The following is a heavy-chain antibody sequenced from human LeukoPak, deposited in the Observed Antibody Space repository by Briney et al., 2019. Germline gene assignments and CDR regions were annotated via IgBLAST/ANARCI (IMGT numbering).Heavy chain of an antibody. D-gene: IGHD1-26*01. V-gene: IGHV3-74*01. CDR3: ARSGRGGAFDI. J-gene: IGHJ3*02. CDR2: IYSDGSRT. Sequence: GGSLRLSCAGSGFTLSSNWMHWVRQAPGKGLVWVSRIYSDGSRTNYADAVKGRFTISGDNAKNTQYLEMNSLRAEDTAVYYCARSGRGGAFDIWGQGTMVTVSS. CDR1: GFTLSSNW.